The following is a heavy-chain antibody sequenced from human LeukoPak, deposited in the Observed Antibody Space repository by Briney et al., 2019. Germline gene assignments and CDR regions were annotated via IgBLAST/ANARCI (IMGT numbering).Heavy chain of an antibody. D-gene: IGHD3-10*01. CDR3: ARGRFTYYYYYMDV. CDR1: GGSLSGYY. V-gene: IGHV4-34*01. J-gene: IGHJ6*03. Sequence: SETLSLTCAVYGGSLSGYYWSWIRQPPGKGLEWIGEINHSGGTNYSPSLKSRVTISVDTSKNQFSLKLSSVTAADTAVYYCARGRFTYYYYYMDVWGKGTTVTVSS. CDR2: INHSGGT.